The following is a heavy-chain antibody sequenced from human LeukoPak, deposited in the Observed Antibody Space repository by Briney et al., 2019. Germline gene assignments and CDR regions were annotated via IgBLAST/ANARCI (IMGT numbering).Heavy chain of an antibody. Sequence: PSETLSLTWTVAGGSINSYYWSWIRQPPGNGLEWVGYIFYSGCTNYNPSLNSRVTISVDTSKNQFSLKPSSVTAADTAVYYCARSGGYKGYFDFWGQGTLVTVSP. CDR2: IFYSGCT. CDR1: GGSINSYY. J-gene: IGHJ4*02. D-gene: IGHD5-24*01. V-gene: IGHV4-59*01. CDR3: ARSGGYKGYFDF.